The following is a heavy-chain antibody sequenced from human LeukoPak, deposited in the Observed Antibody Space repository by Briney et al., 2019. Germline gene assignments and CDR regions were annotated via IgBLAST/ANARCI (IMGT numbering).Heavy chain of an antibody. Sequence: GGSLRLSCAVSGITLSNYGMTWVRQAPGKGLEWVAGISGTGGRTNYADSVKGRLTISRDNPKNILYLQMNSLRAEDTTVYFCAKRGVVIRVILVGFHKEAYYFDSWGQGALVTVSS. D-gene: IGHD3-10*01. CDR3: AKRGVVIRVILVGFHKEAYYFDS. V-gene: IGHV3-23*01. CDR1: GITLSNYG. CDR2: ISGTGGRT. J-gene: IGHJ4*02.